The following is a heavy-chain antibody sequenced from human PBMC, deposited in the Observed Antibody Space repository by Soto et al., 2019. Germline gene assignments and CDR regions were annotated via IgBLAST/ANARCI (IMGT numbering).Heavy chain of an antibody. V-gene: IGHV3-30-3*01. CDR1: GITFSSYA. CDR3: ARALVVRGSAHGMDV. J-gene: IGHJ6*02. Sequence: VQLVESGGGLVKPGGSLRLSCAASGITFSSYAMHWVRQAPGKGLEWVAVISYDGSNKYYADSVKGRFTISRDNSKNTLYLQMNSLRAEDTAVYYCARALVVRGSAHGMDVWGQGTTVTVSS. D-gene: IGHD3-10*01. CDR2: ISYDGSNK.